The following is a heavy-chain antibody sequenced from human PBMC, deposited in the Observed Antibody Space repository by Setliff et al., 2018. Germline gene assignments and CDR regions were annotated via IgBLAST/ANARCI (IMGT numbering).Heavy chain of an antibody. D-gene: IGHD3-3*01. Sequence: GGSLRLSCTSSGFTFSTYWMSWVRQAPGKGLEWVANIKHDGSEKNYVDSVKGRFTISRDNAENSLYLQMNSLRAEDTAVYYCARDYLRSNCDFWSGPPNWFDPWGQGTLVTVSS. CDR3: ARDYLRSNCDFWSGPPNWFDP. J-gene: IGHJ5*02. CDR2: IKHDGSEK. CDR1: GFTFSTYW. V-gene: IGHV3-7*01.